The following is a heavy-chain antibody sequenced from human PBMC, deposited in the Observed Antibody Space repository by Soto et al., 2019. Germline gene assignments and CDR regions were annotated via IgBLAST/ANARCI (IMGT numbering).Heavy chain of an antibody. Sequence: ASVKVSCKASGYTFTSYGIHWVREAPGQRLEWMGWINAANGDTKYSPQFQGRVTITRDTSASTAYMELSSLRSEDTAVYYCVRSHVSATGIDWFDPWGQGTLVTVSS. J-gene: IGHJ5*02. CDR2: INAANGDT. CDR1: GYTFTSYG. D-gene: IGHD6-13*01. V-gene: IGHV1-3*01. CDR3: VRSHVSATGIDWFDP.